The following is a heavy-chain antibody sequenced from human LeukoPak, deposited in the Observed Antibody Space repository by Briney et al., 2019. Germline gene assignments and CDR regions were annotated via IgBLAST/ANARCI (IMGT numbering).Heavy chain of an antibody. D-gene: IGHD5-12*01. V-gene: IGHV3-74*01. J-gene: IGHJ6*03. CDR2: TNSDGSST. CDR3: ARDKFDSGYASNYYYYYYMDV. Sequence: GGSLRLSCAASGFTLSNFAMTWVRQAPGKGLVWVSRTNSDGSSTSYADSVKGRFTISRDNAKNTLYLQMNSLRAEDTAVYYCARDKFDSGYASNYYYYYYMDVWGKGTTVTISS. CDR1: GFTLSNFA.